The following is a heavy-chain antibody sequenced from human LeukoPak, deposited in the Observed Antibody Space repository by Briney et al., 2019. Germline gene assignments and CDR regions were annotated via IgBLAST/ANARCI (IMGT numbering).Heavy chain of an antibody. Sequence: PGGSLRLSCAVSGFTFSRYSRNWVRQAPGKGLEWVSAISGGGGTTYYADSVKGRFTISRDNSKNTLFLQMNSLRAEDTAVYYCAWTINSSTYDVNDFCDQGKMVTVSS. V-gene: IGHV3-23*01. CDR1: GFTFSRYS. J-gene: IGHJ3*01. D-gene: IGHD3-16*01. CDR2: ISGGGGTT. CDR3: AWTINSSTYDVNDF.